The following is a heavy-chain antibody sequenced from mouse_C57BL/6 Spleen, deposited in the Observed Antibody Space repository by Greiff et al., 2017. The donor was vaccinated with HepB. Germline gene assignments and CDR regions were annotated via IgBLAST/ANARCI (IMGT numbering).Heavy chain of an antibody. CDR2: INPGSGGT. J-gene: IGHJ4*01. V-gene: IGHV1-54*01. Sequence: VQLQQSGAELVRPGTSVKVSCKASGYAFTNYLIEWVKQRPGQGLEWIGVINPGSGGTNYNEKFKGKATLTADNSSSTAYMQLSSLTSEDSAVYFCARWGSITTVVATDYAMDYWGQGTSVTVSS. CDR1: GYAFTNYL. CDR3: ARWGSITTVVATDYAMDY. D-gene: IGHD1-1*01.